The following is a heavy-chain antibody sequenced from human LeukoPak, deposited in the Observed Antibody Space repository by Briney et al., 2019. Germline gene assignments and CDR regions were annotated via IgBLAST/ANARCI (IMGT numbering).Heavy chain of an antibody. Sequence: SETLSLTCAVYGGSFSGYYWSWIRQPPGKGLEWIGEINHSGSINYNPSLKSRVTISLDTSKNQFSLKLSSVTAADTAVYYCAGHHPRNTVDFWGQGTLVTVSS. CDR1: GGSFSGYY. D-gene: IGHD2/OR15-2a*01. J-gene: IGHJ4*02. CDR3: AGHHPRNTVDF. CDR2: INHSGSI. V-gene: IGHV4-34*01.